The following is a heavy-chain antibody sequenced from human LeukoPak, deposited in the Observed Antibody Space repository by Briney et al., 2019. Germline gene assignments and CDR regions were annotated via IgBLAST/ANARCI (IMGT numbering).Heavy chain of an antibody. J-gene: IGHJ4*02. CDR1: GFTFSFYW. V-gene: IGHV3-74*01. D-gene: IGHD1-26*01. Sequence: GGSLRLSCASSGFTFSFYWMHWVRQAPGKGLVGVSRINNDGRSTSYAGSVKGRFTISRDNSKSTLYLQMNSLRAEDTAVYYRARDQTGSYCINYWGQGTLVTVSS. CDR2: INNDGRST. CDR3: ARDQTGSYCINY.